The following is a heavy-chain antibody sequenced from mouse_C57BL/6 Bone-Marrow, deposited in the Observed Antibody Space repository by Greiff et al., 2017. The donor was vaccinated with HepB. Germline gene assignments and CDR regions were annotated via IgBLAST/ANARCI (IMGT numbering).Heavy chain of an antibody. CDR3: ARWAYYYGSSSPWYFDV. D-gene: IGHD1-1*01. J-gene: IGHJ1*03. CDR2: IRNKANGYTT. Sequence: DVMLVESGGGLVQPGGSLSLSCAASGFTFTDYYMSWVRQPPGKALEWLGFIRNKANGYTTEYSASVKGRFTISRDNSQSILYLQMNALRAEDSATYHCARWAYYYGSSSPWYFDVWGTGTTVTVSS. V-gene: IGHV7-3*01. CDR1: GFTFTDYY.